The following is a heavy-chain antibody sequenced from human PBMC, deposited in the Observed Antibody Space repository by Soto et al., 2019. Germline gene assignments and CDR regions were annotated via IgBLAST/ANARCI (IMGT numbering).Heavy chain of an antibody. Sequence: GGSLRLSCAASGFTFSSYAMSWVRQAPGKGLEWVSAISGSGGSTYYADSVKGRFTISRDNSKNTLFLQMNNLRAEDTAIYYCAGRGEVEVTGFVYWGQGTMVTVSS. D-gene: IGHD3-22*01. CDR2: ISGSGGST. V-gene: IGHV3-23*01. CDR1: GFTFSSYA. CDR3: AGRGEVEVTGFVY. J-gene: IGHJ4*02.